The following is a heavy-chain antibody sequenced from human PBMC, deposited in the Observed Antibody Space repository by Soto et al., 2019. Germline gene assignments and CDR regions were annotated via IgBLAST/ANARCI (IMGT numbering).Heavy chain of an antibody. Sequence: QVQLVESGGGVVQTGRSLRLSCAASGFTFSSYGMHWVRKAPGKGLEWVAVISYDGCNKYYADSVNGRFTISRDNSKNTLYLQMNSLRAEDTAVYYCAKCSQGVVAAACDYWGQGTLVTVSS. CDR3: AKCSQGVVAAACDY. CDR2: ISYDGCNK. D-gene: IGHD2-15*01. J-gene: IGHJ4*02. CDR1: GFTFSSYG. V-gene: IGHV3-30*18.